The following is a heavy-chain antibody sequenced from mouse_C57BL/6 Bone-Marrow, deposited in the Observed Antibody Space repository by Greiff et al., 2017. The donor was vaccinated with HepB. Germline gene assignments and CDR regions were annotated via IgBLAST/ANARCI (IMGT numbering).Heavy chain of an antibody. CDR2: IDPSDSYT. CDR3: ARDGSSYVRYAMDY. CDR1: GYTFTSYW. D-gene: IGHD1-1*01. V-gene: IGHV1-69*01. J-gene: IGHJ4*01. Sequence: VKQSCKASGYTFTSYWMHWVKQRPGQGLEWIGEIDPSDSYTNYNQKFKGKSTLTVDKSSSTAYMQLSSLTSEDSAVYYCARDGSSYVRYAMDYWGQGTSVTVSS.